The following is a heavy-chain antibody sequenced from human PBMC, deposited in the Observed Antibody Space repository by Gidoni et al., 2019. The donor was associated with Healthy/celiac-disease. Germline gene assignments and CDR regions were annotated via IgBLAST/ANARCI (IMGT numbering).Heavy chain of an antibody. CDR3: TTDPRGVIRLDY. J-gene: IGHJ4*02. Sequence: EVQLVESGGGLVQPGGSLRLSCAASGFTFSNAWMRWVRQAPGKGREWVGRIKSKTEGGTTNYAAPVKGRFTISRDDSKNTLYLQMNSLKTEDTAVYYCTTDPRGVIRLDYWGQGTLVTVSS. CDR2: IKSKTEGGTT. CDR1: GFTFSNAW. V-gene: IGHV3-15*01. D-gene: IGHD3-16*02.